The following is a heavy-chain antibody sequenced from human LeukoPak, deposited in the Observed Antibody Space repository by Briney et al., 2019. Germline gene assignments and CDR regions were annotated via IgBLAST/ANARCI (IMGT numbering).Heavy chain of an antibody. CDR1: GYTFTSFG. CDR2: ISVYDGNT. V-gene: IGHV1-18*01. Sequence: ASVKVSCKASGYTFTSFGISWVRQAPGQGLEWMGWISVYDGNTNYAQNFQGRISMTTDTSTSTAYMELRSLRSDDTATYYCARVKTWLDPWGQGTLVTVSS. J-gene: IGHJ5*02. CDR3: ARVKTWLDP.